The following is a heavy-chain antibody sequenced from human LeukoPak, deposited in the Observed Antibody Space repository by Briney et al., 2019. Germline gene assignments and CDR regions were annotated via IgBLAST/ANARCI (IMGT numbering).Heavy chain of an antibody. V-gene: IGHV1-2*02. D-gene: IGHD3-9*01. CDR2: INPNSGGT. J-gene: IGHJ4*02. CDR3: ARSPHILTGENFDY. Sequence: GAPVKVSCKASGYTFTGYYMHWVRQAPGQGLEWMGWINPNSGGTNYAQKFQGRVSMTRDTSIRTAYMQLSRLRSDDTAVYYCARSPHILTGENFDYWGQGTLLTVSS. CDR1: GYTFTGYY.